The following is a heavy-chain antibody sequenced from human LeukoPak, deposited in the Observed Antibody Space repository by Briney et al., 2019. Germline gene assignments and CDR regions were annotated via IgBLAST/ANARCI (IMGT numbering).Heavy chain of an antibody. J-gene: IGHJ4*02. CDR3: ARYYSSSWAIDY. Sequence: PGGSLRLSCAASGFTFSSYVMSWVRQAPGKGLEWVSAIIVGGSTYSADSVKGRFTISRDNSKNTLYLQMNSLRAEDTAVYNCARYYSSSWAIDYWGQGTLVTVSS. D-gene: IGHD6-13*01. CDR2: IIVGGST. V-gene: IGHV3-23*01. CDR1: GFTFSSYV.